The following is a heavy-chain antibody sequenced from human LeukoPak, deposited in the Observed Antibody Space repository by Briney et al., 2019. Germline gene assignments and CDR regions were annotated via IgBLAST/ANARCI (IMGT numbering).Heavy chain of an antibody. CDR2: IRQDGSEK. J-gene: IGHJ4*01. Sequence: GGSLRLSCAVSGFTFTDYWMNWVRQAPGKGLEWVASIRQDGSEKTYVDSVKGRFTISRDNTKISLSLQVNSLRVEDTAVYYCARDGTAAGLYFDLWGQGTLVTVSS. D-gene: IGHD6-13*01. CDR3: ARDGTAAGLYFDL. V-gene: IGHV3-7*01. CDR1: GFTFTDYW.